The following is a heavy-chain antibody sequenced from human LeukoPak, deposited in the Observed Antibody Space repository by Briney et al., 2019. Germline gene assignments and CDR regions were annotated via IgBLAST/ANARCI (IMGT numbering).Heavy chain of an antibody. Sequence: GGSLRLSCAASGFTFSSYAMTWVRQAPGKGLEWVSVISGSGGSTDYADSVKGRFTISRDNSKNTLYLQMNSLRAEDTAVYYCAKVRGRKDYYDSSEPFDPWGQGTLVTVSS. J-gene: IGHJ5*02. V-gene: IGHV3-23*01. D-gene: IGHD3-22*01. CDR2: ISGSGGST. CDR3: AKVRGRKDYYDSSEPFDP. CDR1: GFTFSSYA.